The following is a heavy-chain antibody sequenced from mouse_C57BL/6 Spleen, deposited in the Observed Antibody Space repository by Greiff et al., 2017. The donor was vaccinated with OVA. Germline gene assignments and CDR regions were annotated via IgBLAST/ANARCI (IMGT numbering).Heavy chain of an antibody. CDR3: ARSYGSSSCDY. Sequence: QVQLQQPGAELVKPGASVKMSCKASGYTFTSYWITWVKQRPGQGLEWIGDIYPGSGSPNYNEKFKSKATLTVDTSSSTAYMQLSSLTSEDSAVYYCARSYGSSSCDYWGQGTTLTVSS. J-gene: IGHJ2*01. V-gene: IGHV1-55*01. D-gene: IGHD1-1*01. CDR1: GYTFTSYW. CDR2: IYPGSGSP.